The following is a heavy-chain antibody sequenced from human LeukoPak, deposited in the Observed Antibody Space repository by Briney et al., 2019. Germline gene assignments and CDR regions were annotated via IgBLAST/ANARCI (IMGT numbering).Heavy chain of an antibody. CDR2: ISAYNGNT. J-gene: IGHJ4*02. V-gene: IGHV1-18*01. D-gene: IGHD6-13*01. CDR1: GYTFTSYG. CDR3: ARPRTSSSWYLYYFDY. Sequence: ASVKASCKASGYTFTSYGISWVRQAPGQGLEWMGWISAYNGNTNYAQKLQGRVTMTTDTSTSTAYMELRSLRSDDTAVYYCARPRTSSSWYLYYFDYWGQGTLVTVSS.